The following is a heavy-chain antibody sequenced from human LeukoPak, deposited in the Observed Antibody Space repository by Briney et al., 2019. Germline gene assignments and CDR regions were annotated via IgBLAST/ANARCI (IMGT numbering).Heavy chain of an antibody. CDR2: IYHSGST. Sequence: SETLPLTCTVSGGSISSGGYYWSWIRQPPGKGLERIGYIYHSGSTYYNPSLKSRVTISVDRSKNQFSLKLSSVTAADTAVYYCARAGATPAADYFDYWGQGTLVTVSS. V-gene: IGHV4-30-2*01. CDR3: ARAGATPAADYFDY. J-gene: IGHJ4*02. CDR1: GGSISSGGYY. D-gene: IGHD2-2*01.